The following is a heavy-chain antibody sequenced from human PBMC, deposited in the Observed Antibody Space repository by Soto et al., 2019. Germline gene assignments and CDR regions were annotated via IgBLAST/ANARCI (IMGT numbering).Heavy chain of an antibody. CDR3: ARDCTSTTCYLYYYGMEV. D-gene: IGHD2-2*01. CDR1: VYSISSGYY. J-gene: IGHJ6*01. V-gene: IGHV4-38-2*01. Sequence: SETLSLTCAFSVYSISSGYYWGWIRQPPGKGLEWIGSIYHSGSTYYNPSLKSRVTISVDTSKNQFSLKLSSVTAADTAVYYCARDCTSTTCYLYYYGMEVWGQGTTVSVSS. CDR2: IYHSGST.